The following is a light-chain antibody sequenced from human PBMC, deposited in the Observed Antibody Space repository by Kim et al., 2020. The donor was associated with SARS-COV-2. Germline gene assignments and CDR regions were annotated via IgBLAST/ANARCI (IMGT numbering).Light chain of an antibody. J-gene: IGKJ2*03. Sequence: VAPGERAPLSCRASQSCSSNFALYQQKPGQAPRLLIYGASTRAPGIAARFSGSWSGTEFTLTISSLQSEDFTVYYCQQYNNWPLYSFGQETKLDI. CDR3: QQYNNWPLYS. V-gene: IGKV3-15*01. CDR2: GAS. CDR1: QSCSSN.